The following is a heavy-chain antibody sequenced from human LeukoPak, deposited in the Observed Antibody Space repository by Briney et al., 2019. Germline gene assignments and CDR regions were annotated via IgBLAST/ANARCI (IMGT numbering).Heavy chain of an antibody. J-gene: IGHJ6*02. Sequence: GASVKVSCKASGYTFTGYYMHWVRQAPGQGLEWMGRINPNSGGTNYAQKFQGRVTMTRDTSISTAYMELSRLRSDDTAVYYCARAHSTVTLYYYYYYGMDVWGQGTTVTVSS. CDR3: ARAHSTVTLYYYYYYGMDV. D-gene: IGHD4-17*01. V-gene: IGHV1-2*06. CDR2: INPNSGGT. CDR1: GYTFTGYY.